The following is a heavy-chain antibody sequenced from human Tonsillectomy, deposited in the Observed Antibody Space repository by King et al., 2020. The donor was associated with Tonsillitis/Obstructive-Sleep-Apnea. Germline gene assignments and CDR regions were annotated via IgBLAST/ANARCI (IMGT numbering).Heavy chain of an antibody. CDR2: IWFDGSNK. J-gene: IGHJ3*02. Sequence: VQLVESGGGVVQPGRSLRLSCAASGFTFSTSGMHWVRQAPGKGLEWVADIWFDGSNKYYTDSVKGRFTISRDNSKNTLYLKMNSLRAEDTAVYYCAKDRGFTYGPSAAFDIWGQGTMVTVSS. CDR1: GFTFSTSG. CDR3: AKDRGFTYGPSAAFDI. V-gene: IGHV3-33*06. D-gene: IGHD5-18*01.